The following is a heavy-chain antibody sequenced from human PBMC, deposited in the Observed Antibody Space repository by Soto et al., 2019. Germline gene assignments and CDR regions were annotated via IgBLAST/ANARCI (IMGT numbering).Heavy chain of an antibody. CDR3: AGNPPSFGVAVDH. D-gene: IGHD3-3*01. CDR1: GYTFTSYG. V-gene: IGHV1-18*01. Sequence: ASVKVSCEASGYTFTSYGISWVRQAPGQGLEWMGWISAYNGNTNYAQKLQGRVTMTTDTSTSTAYMELRSLRSDDTAVYYCAGNPPSFGVAVDHWGPGTLVTVSS. J-gene: IGHJ4*02. CDR2: ISAYNGNT.